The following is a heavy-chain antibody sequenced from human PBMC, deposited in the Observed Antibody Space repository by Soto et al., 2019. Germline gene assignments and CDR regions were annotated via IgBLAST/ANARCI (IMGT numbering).Heavy chain of an antibody. Sequence: QLQLQESGPGLVKPSETLSLTCTVSGGSISSSSYYWGWIRQPPGKGLEWIGSIYYSGSTYYNPSLKSRVTISVDTSKNQFSLKLSSVTAADTAVYYCARPRGQWLVIHDAFDIWGQGTMVTVSS. D-gene: IGHD6-19*01. V-gene: IGHV4-39*01. CDR2: IYYSGST. CDR3: ARPRGQWLVIHDAFDI. J-gene: IGHJ3*02. CDR1: GGSISSSSYY.